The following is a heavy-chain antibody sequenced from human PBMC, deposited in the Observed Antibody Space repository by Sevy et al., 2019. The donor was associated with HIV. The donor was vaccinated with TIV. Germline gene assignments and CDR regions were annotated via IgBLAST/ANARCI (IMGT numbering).Heavy chain of an antibody. V-gene: IGHV3-23*01. CDR3: AKDRYYDSSGFYVWDY. D-gene: IGHD3-22*01. CDR1: GFSFSSYA. J-gene: IGHJ4*02. CDR2: IRGSGGST. Sequence: GGSPRLSCAASGFSFSSYAMSWVCQAPGKGLEWVSAIRGSGGSTYYAGSAQGRFTISRDNSKNTLYLQMDSLRAEDTAVYYCAKDRYYDSSGFYVWDYWGQGTLVTVSS.